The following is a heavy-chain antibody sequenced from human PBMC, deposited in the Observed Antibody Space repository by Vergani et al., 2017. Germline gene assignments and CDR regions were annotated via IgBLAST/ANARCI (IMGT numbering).Heavy chain of an antibody. D-gene: IGHD3-22*01. CDR3: TKAGQYDSDNFHDP. Sequence: QVQLVESGGGVVQPGGSLRLSCIASGFTFRIYGMHWVRQAPGKGLEWVAFIRYDGAKRFDGDSVKGRFTISRDNSQTTVFLQMNSLRADDSAVYYCTKAGQYDSDNFHDPWGQGALVTVAS. CDR1: GFTFRIYG. J-gene: IGHJ5*02. CDR2: IRYDGAKR. V-gene: IGHV3-30*02.